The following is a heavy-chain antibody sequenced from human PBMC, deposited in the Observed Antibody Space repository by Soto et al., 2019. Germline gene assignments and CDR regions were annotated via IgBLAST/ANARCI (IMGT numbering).Heavy chain of an antibody. J-gene: IGHJ6*02. D-gene: IGHD6-6*01. Sequence: SQTLSLTCAISGDSVSSNSAAWNWVRQSPSRGLEWLGRTYYRSKWYYGYAVSVKSRITIKPDTSKNQFSLQLNSVTPEDTAVYYCARIHSSSSSDMDVWGQGTTVTVSS. CDR2: TYYRSKWYY. CDR3: ARIHSSSSSDMDV. CDR1: GDSVSSNSAA. V-gene: IGHV6-1*01.